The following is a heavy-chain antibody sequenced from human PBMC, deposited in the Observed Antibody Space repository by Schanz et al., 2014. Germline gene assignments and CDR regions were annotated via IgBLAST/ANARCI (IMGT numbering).Heavy chain of an antibody. CDR3: ARVDSSGYFFDN. J-gene: IGHJ4*02. CDR2: ISGDHRNT. Sequence: VQLVESGGGVVQPGGSLRLSCAASGFTFSSYAMSWVRQAPGKGLEWVSSISGDHRNTFYADSVKGRFTISRDNSKNTLYLQMSSLRVEDTAVYYCARVDSSGYFFDNWGQGTRVTVSA. V-gene: IGHV3-23*04. D-gene: IGHD3-22*01. CDR1: GFTFSSYA.